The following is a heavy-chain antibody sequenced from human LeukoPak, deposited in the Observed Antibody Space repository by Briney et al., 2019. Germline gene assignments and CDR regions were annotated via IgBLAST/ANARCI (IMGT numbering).Heavy chain of an antibody. V-gene: IGHV2-5*02. CDR1: GFSVSTSGVG. D-gene: IGHD6-6*01. CDR3: ARSYRSSLAFDY. CDR2: IYCDDDM. Sequence: SGPTLVKPTQTLTLTRTFSGFSVSTSGVGVGWIRQPPGKALEWLALIYCDDDMRYSPSLKSRLTITKDTSKNQVVLTMTNMDPVDTATYYCARSYRSSLAFDYWGQGTLVTVSS. J-gene: IGHJ4*02.